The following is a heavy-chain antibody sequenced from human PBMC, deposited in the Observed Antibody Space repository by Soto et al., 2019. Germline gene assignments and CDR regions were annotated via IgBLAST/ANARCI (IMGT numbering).Heavy chain of an antibody. V-gene: IGHV4-59*08. CDR3: ARHQVRGVIIKRYYFDD. D-gene: IGHD3-10*01. Sequence: PSETLSLTCTVSGGSISSYYWSWIRQPPGKGLEWIGYIYYSGSTNYNPSLKSRVTISVDTSKNQFSLKLSSVTAADTAVYYCARHQVRGVIIKRYYFDDWGQGTLVTVSS. J-gene: IGHJ4*02. CDR1: GGSISSYY. CDR2: IYYSGST.